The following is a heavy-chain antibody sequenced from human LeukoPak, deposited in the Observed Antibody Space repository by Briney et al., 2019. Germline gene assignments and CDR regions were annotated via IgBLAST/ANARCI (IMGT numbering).Heavy chain of an antibody. Sequence: GGSLRLSCAASGFTFSSYWMSWVRQAPGKGLEWVANIKQDGSEKYYVDSVKGRFTISRDNAKNSLYLQMNSLRAEDTAVYYCARGRDGYNLVDAFDIWGQGIMVTVSS. CDR1: GFTFSSYW. V-gene: IGHV3-7*01. J-gene: IGHJ3*02. CDR2: IKQDGSEK. CDR3: ARGRDGYNLVDAFDI. D-gene: IGHD5-24*01.